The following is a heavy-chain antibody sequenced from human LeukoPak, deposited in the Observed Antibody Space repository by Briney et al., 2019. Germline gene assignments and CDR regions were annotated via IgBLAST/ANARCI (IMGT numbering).Heavy chain of an antibody. Sequence: SETLSLTCTVSGGSISSYYWSWVRQPPGKGLEWIGFVYYTGSTNYSPSLKSRVTISVDTSKNQFSLKLSSVTAADTAVYYCVRIRGFGADYYYYYMVVWGKGSTVTVSS. J-gene: IGHJ6*03. CDR1: GGSISSYY. CDR2: VYYTGST. V-gene: IGHV4-59*12. D-gene: IGHD3-10*01. CDR3: VRIRGFGADYYYYYMVV.